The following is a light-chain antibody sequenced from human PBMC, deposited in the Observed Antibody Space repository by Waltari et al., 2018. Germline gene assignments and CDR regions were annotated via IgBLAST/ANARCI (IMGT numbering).Light chain of an antibody. CDR3: QKYGTLPAT. Sequence: EIVLTQSPGTLSLSPGERATLSCRASQSVSKYLAWYQQKLGQAPRLLIYDASTRATGIPDRFSGSGWGTDFSLTISRLEPEDFAVYYCQKYGTLPATFGQGTKVQMK. V-gene: IGKV3-20*01. CDR2: DAS. J-gene: IGKJ1*01. CDR1: QSVSKY.